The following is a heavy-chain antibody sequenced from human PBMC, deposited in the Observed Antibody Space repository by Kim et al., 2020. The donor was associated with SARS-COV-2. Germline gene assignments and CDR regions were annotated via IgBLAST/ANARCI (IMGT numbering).Heavy chain of an antibody. D-gene: IGHD5-18*01. J-gene: IGHJ4*02. CDR3: ARGGRWRGYSFRVQDYVDY. CDR1: GYTFTSYY. Sequence: ASVKVSCKASGYTFTSYYMHWVRQAPGQGLEWMGIINPSGGSTSYAQKFQGRVTMTRDTSTSTVYMELSSLRSEDTAVYYCARGGRWRGYSFRVQDYVDYWGQGALITVSS. V-gene: IGHV1-46*01. CDR2: INPSGGST.